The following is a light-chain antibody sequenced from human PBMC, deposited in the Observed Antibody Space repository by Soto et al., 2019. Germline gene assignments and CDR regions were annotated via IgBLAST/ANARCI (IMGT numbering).Light chain of an antibody. J-gene: IGKJ1*01. Sequence: DIQMTQSPSSLSASVGDRVTITCRASQGISTYLNWYQQKPGKAPKVLIYAASSLQSGVPSRFSGSGSETDFTLTISSLQSEDFAVYYCQQYNNWPRTFGQGTKVDIK. CDR2: AAS. CDR1: QGISTY. V-gene: IGKV1-39*01. CDR3: QQYNNWPRT.